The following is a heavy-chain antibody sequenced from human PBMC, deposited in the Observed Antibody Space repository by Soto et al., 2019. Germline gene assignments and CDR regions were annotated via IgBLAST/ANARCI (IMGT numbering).Heavy chain of an antibody. CDR2: INAGNGNT. D-gene: IGHD2-2*02. CDR3: ARGGDCSSTSCYNNWFDP. Sequence: QVPLVQSGAEVKKPGASVKVSCKASGYTFTSYAMHWVRQAPGQRLEWMGWINAGNGNTKYSQKFQGRVTITRDTSASTAYMELSSLRSEDTAVYYCARGGDCSSTSCYNNWFDPWGQGTLVTVSS. V-gene: IGHV1-3*01. CDR1: GYTFTSYA. J-gene: IGHJ5*02.